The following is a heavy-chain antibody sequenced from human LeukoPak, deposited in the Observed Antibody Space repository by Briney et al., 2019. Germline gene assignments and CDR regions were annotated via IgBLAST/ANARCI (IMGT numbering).Heavy chain of an antibody. CDR2: ISYDGSNK. V-gene: IGHV3-30*03. Sequence: GGSLRLSCAASGFTFSSYGMHWVRQAPGKGLEWVAVISYDGSNKYYADSVKGRFTISRDNSKSTLYLQMNSLRAEDTAVYYCAAPDYGDYDLYYYGMDVWGQGTTVTVSS. CDR1: GFTFSSYG. J-gene: IGHJ6*02. CDR3: AAPDYGDYDLYYYGMDV. D-gene: IGHD4-17*01.